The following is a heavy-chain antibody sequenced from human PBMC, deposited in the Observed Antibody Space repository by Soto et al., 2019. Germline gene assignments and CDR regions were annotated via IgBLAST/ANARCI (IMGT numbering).Heavy chain of an antibody. CDR1: GFTFSTYW. V-gene: IGHV3-74*01. Sequence: LRLSCAASGFTFSTYWMHWVRQVPGKGLVWVSRLTGDGSSTAHVDSVKGRFTISRDNAKNTLYLQMNSLTDEDTAMYYCVRGGGGGKLDLWGQGNRVTVSS. J-gene: IGHJ5*02. D-gene: IGHD2-21*01. CDR2: LTGDGSST. CDR3: VRGGGGGKLDL.